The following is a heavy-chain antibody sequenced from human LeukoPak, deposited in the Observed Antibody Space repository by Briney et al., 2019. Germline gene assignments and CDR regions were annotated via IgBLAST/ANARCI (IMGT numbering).Heavy chain of an antibody. CDR3: ARRARYYFDY. Sequence: PSQTLSLTCTVSGGSISSGSYYWSWIRQPAGTGLEWIGRIYTSGSTNYNPSLKSRVTISVDTSKNQFSLKLSSVTAADTAVYYCARRARYYFDYWGQGTLVTVSS. J-gene: IGHJ4*02. D-gene: IGHD6-6*01. CDR2: IYTSGST. V-gene: IGHV4-61*02. CDR1: GGSISSGSYY.